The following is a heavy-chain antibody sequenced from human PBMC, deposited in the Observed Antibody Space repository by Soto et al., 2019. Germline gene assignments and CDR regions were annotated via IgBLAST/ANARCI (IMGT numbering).Heavy chain of an antibody. V-gene: IGHV4-39*01. CDR3: ARHNRHYDSSGYDYEYYFDF. CDR2: ISYSGIT. J-gene: IGHJ4*02. D-gene: IGHD3-22*01. CDR1: GGSISSSSYF. Sequence: QLQLQESGPGLMKPSETLSLTCTVSGGSISSSSYFWGWIRQPPGKGLEWIGRISYSGITYYNPSLKSRVTRTEDTSKNQVSLKLSAVTAADTSVYDCARHNRHYDSSGYDYEYYFDFRGQGTLGTGSP.